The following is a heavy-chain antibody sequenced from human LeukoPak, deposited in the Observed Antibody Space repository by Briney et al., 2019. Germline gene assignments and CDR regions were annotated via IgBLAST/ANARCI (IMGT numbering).Heavy chain of an antibody. CDR2: IYSDNT. J-gene: IGHJ4*02. V-gene: IGHV3-66*03. Sequence: GGSLRLSCTVSGFTVSTNSMSWVRQAPGKGLEWVSFIYSDNTHYSDSVKGRFTISRDNSKNTLYLQMNSLRAEDTAVYYCAKDGNGIVGATHVDYWGQGTLVTVSS. CDR1: GFTVSTNS. CDR3: AKDGNGIVGATHVDY. D-gene: IGHD1-26*01.